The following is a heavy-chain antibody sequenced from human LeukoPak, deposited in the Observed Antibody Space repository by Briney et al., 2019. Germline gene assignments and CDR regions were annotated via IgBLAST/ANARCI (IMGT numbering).Heavy chain of an antibody. CDR3: ARSNAATGTDFDY. CDR1: GFTFNNYN. V-gene: IGHV3-21*01. J-gene: IGHJ4*02. Sequence: GGSLRLSCAASGFTFNNYNMNWVRQAPGKGLEWVSSISGGSSFIYYADSVKGRFTISRDNAKNSLCLQMDSPRAEDTALYYCARSNAATGTDFDYWGQGTLVTVSS. D-gene: IGHD6-13*01. CDR2: ISGGSSFI.